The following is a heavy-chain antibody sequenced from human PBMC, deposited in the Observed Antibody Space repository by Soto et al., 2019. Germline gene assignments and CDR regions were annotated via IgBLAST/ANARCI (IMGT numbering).Heavy chain of an antibody. Sequence: GGSLRLSCAASGFTFSDYAMSWVRQAPGKGLEWVSAISGSGGTTYYADSVKGRFTISRDNSKNTMYLQVNSLRAEDTAIYYCAQVMNSGWYLAYWGQGTLVPVSS. CDR1: GFTFSDYA. CDR3: AQVMNSGWYLAY. D-gene: IGHD6-19*01. J-gene: IGHJ4*02. CDR2: ISGSGGTT. V-gene: IGHV3-23*01.